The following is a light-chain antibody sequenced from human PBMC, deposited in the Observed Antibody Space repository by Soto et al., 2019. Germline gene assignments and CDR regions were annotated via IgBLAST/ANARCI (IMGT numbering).Light chain of an antibody. Sequence: DIEMTQSPSSLSASVGDRVTITCRASQGISDYLAWYQQKPGKVPKLLIYAASNLQTGVPSRFSGSGSGTDFTLTISSLQPEDVATYYCQKYNRAPDTFGQGTKLEIK. J-gene: IGKJ2*01. V-gene: IGKV1-27*01. CDR1: QGISDY. CDR3: QKYNRAPDT. CDR2: AAS.